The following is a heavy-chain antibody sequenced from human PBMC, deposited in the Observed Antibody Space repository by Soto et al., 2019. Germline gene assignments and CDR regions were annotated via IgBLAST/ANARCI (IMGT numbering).Heavy chain of an antibody. D-gene: IGHD3-22*01. CDR3: ARGPYYYDSSGPWGYFDL. V-gene: IGHV3-48*01. J-gene: IGHJ2*01. Sequence: EVQLVESGGGLVQPGGSLRLSCAASGFTFSSYSMNWVRQAPGKGLEWVSYISSCSSTIYYADSVKGRFTISRDNAKNSLYLQMNSLRAEDTAVYYCARGPYYYDSSGPWGYFDLWGRGTLVTVSS. CDR1: GFTFSSYS. CDR2: ISSCSSTI.